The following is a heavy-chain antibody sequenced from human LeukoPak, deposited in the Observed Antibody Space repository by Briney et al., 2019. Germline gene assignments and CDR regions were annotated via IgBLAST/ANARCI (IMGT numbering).Heavy chain of an antibody. CDR3: AREEGWYVVVPAAMGGYGDY. V-gene: IGHV3-30-3*01. D-gene: IGHD2-2*01. Sequence: GGSLRLSCAASGFTFSSYAMHWVRQAPGKGLEWVAVISYDGSNKYYADSVKGRFTISRDNSKNTLYLQMNSLRAEDTAVYYCAREEGWYVVVPAAMGGYGDYWGQGTLVTVSS. J-gene: IGHJ4*02. CDR1: GFTFSSYA. CDR2: ISYDGSNK.